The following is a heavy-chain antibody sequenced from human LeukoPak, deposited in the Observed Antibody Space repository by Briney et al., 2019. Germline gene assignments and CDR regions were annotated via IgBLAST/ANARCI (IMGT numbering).Heavy chain of an antibody. Sequence: SETLSLTCAVYGGSFSGYYWSWIRQPPGKGLEWIGEINHSGSTNYNPSLKSRVTISVDTSKNQFSLKLSSVTAADTAVYYCASGPGTPKGIDYWGQGTLVTVSS. J-gene: IGHJ4*02. D-gene: IGHD1-26*01. CDR1: GGSFSGYY. CDR3: ASGPGTPKGIDY. V-gene: IGHV4-34*01. CDR2: INHSGST.